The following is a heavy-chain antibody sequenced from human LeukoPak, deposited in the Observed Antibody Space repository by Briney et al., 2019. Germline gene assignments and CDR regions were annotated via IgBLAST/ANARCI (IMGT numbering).Heavy chain of an antibody. CDR2: ISSSSSYI. D-gene: IGHD2-2*01. CDR3: ARDGGYCSSTSCDTSRRGYTKTFASFDY. Sequence: PGGSLRLSCAASGFTFSSYSMNWVRQAPGKGLEWVSSISSSSSYIYYADSVKGRFTISRDNAKNSLYLQMNSLRAEDTAVYYCARDGGYCSSTSCDTSRRGYTKTFASFDYWGQGTLVTVSS. CDR1: GFTFSSYS. V-gene: IGHV3-21*01. J-gene: IGHJ4*02.